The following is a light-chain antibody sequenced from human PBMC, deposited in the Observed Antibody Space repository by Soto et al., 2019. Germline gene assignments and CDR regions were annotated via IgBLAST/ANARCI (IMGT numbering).Light chain of an antibody. CDR3: NSYTSTNTWV. J-gene: IGLJ1*01. CDR2: EVS. Sequence: QSALTQPASVSGSPGQPITISCTGTSSDVGSYNYVSWYQQHPGKAPKLMIYEVSNRPSGVSNRFSGSNSDNTASLTISGLQAEDEADYYCNSYTSTNTWVFGTGTKV. V-gene: IGLV2-14*01. CDR1: SSDVGSYNY.